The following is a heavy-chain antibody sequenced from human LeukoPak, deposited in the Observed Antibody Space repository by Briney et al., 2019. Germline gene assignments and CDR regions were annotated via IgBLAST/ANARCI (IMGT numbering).Heavy chain of an antibody. CDR2: IYTTGST. CDR3: AIQRQRLGSFHFYTDV. CDR1: GDSISSHY. D-gene: IGHD6-25*01. J-gene: IGHJ6*03. V-gene: IGHV4-4*07. Sequence: PSETLSLTCSVSGDSISSHYKAWVRQSAGKGLEWIGRIYTTGSTNYNPSLKSRVTISVDTSNQFSLRLSSVTAADSAVYYCAIQRQRLGSFHFYTDVWGKGTTVAV.